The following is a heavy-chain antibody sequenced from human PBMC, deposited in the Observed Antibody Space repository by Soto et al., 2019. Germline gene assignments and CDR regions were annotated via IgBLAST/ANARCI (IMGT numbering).Heavy chain of an antibody. CDR1: GYTFTSYG. V-gene: IGHV1-18*01. Sequence: QLQLVQSGAEVKKPGASVKVSCKASGYTFTSYGISWVRQAPGQGLEWMGWISAYNGNTNYAQKLQGRVTMTTDTSTSTALMELRSLRSDDTAVYYCARRTMVRGVPRGMDVWGQGTTVTVSS. J-gene: IGHJ6*02. CDR2: ISAYNGNT. D-gene: IGHD3-10*01. CDR3: ARRTMVRGVPRGMDV.